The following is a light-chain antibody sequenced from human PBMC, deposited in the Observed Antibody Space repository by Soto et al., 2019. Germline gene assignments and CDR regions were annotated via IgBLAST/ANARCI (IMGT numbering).Light chain of an antibody. CDR2: DAS. CDR1: QSVSSSY. Sequence: EIELTQSPATLSLSPGERATLSCGASQSVSSSYLAWYQQKPGLAPRLLIYDASSRATGIPDRFSGSGSGTDFTLTISRLEPEDFAVYYCQQYGSSAPITFGQGTRLEIK. CDR3: QQYGSSAPIT. V-gene: IGKV3D-20*01. J-gene: IGKJ5*01.